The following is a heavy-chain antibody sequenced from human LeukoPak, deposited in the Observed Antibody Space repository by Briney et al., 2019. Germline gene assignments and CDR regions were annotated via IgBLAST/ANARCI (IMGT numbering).Heavy chain of an antibody. CDR1: GFTFSSYA. D-gene: IGHD3-22*01. CDR2: ISGSGGST. CDR3: AKDPRYYYDSSGYRDYFDY. Sequence: GGSPRLSCAASGFTFSSYAMSWVRQAPGKGLEWVSAISGSGGSTYYADSVKGRFTISRDKSKNTLYLQMNSLRAEDTAVYYCAKDPRYYYDSSGYRDYFDYWGQGTLVTVSS. V-gene: IGHV3-23*01. J-gene: IGHJ4*02.